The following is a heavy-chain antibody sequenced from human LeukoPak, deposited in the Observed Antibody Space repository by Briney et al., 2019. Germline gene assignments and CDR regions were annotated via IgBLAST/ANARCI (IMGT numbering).Heavy chain of an antibody. Sequence: GGSLRLSCAASGFTFSSYNMNWVRQAPGKGLEWVSYISSSSTIYYADSVKGRFTISRDNAKNSLYLQMNSLRAEDTAVYYCARDWAAGSPYWYFDLWGRGTLVTVSS. CDR3: ARDWAAGSPYWYFDL. J-gene: IGHJ2*01. CDR2: ISSSSTI. V-gene: IGHV3-48*04. CDR1: GFTFSSYN. D-gene: IGHD6-13*01.